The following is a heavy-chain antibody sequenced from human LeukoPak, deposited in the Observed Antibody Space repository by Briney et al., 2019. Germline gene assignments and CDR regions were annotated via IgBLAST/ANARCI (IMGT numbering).Heavy chain of an antibody. D-gene: IGHD2-21*01. Sequence: SETLSLTCTVSGGSISSGSHFWTWIRQPAGKGLEWIGHIFARQNTNYNPSLKSRLTISEDTSKNQFSLKLTSVTAADTAVYYCARRRWGYHYYFDYWGQGTLVTVSS. CDR2: IFARQNT. V-gene: IGHV4-61*09. CDR3: ARRRWGYHYYFDY. J-gene: IGHJ4*02. CDR1: GGSISSGSHF.